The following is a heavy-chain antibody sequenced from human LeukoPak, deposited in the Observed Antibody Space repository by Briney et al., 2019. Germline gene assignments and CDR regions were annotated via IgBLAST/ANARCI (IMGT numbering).Heavy chain of an antibody. CDR3: ARDQEAFDY. CDR1: GYSFTSNY. Sequence: GASVKVSCKASGYSFTSNYIHWVRQAPGQGLEWMGMIYPRDGNTSYAQKFQGRATVTRDTSTSTVHMELSGPRSEDTAVYYCARDQEAFDYWGQGTLVTVSS. CDR2: IYPRDGNT. J-gene: IGHJ4*02. V-gene: IGHV1-46*01.